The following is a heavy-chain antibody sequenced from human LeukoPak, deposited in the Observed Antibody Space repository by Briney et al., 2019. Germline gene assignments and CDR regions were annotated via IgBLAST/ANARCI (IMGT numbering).Heavy chain of an antibody. J-gene: IGHJ4*02. V-gene: IGHV3-7*04. CDR2: IKRDGSDK. D-gene: IGHD4-17*01. CDR1: GFTFSNYW. CDR3: ARDTVATTFDY. Sequence: GGSLRLSCAASGFTFSNYWMSWVRQAPGKGLEWVANIKRDGSDKYYVDSVKGRFSISRDNAKNSLYLQMNSLRAEDTAVYYCARDTVATTFDYWGQGTVVTVSS.